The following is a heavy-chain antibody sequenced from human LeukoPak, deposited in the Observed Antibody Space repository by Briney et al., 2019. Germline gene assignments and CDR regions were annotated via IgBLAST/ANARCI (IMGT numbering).Heavy chain of an antibody. D-gene: IGHD3-22*01. CDR1: GGSISNIYY. Sequence: PSVTLSLTCTVSGGSISNIYYWNWIRQPPGKGLERIGNIYNSGTTYFNPSLKSRVTITLDTSKNQFSLTLTSMTAADTAVYYCAGRPYYYDSRGWFVPWGQGTLVTVSS. J-gene: IGHJ5*02. CDR2: IYNSGTT. CDR3: AGRPYYYDSRGWFVP. V-gene: IGHV4-39*07.